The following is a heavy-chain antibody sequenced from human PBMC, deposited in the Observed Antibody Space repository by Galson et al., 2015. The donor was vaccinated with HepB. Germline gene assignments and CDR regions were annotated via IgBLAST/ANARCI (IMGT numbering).Heavy chain of an antibody. D-gene: IGHD6-19*01. V-gene: IGHV3-23*01. CDR1: GFTFSNNS. Sequence: SLRLSCAASGFTFSNNSMSWVRQAPGKGLEWVSSISFSGGTTYYADSVKGRFTISRDNSKNTLSLLMNSLRADDTALYYCAKDRPMRATNFAVAYDMAVWGQRTTVTVSS. J-gene: IGHJ6*02. CDR3: AKDRPMRATNFAVAYDMAV. CDR2: ISFSGGTT.